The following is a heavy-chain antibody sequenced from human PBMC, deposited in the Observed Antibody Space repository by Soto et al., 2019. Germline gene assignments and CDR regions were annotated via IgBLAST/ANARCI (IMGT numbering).Heavy chain of an antibody. D-gene: IGHD3-22*01. J-gene: IGHJ4*02. CDR2: IYPGDSDT. CDR1: GYSFTSYW. V-gene: IGHV5-51*01. CDR3: ARLAPGYDSSGYPYYFDY. Sequence: GESLKISCKGSGYSFTSYWIGWVRQMPGKGLEWMGIIYPGDSDTRYSPSFQGQVTISADKSISTAYLQWSSLKASDTAMYYCARLAPGYDSSGYPYYFDYWGQGTLVTVS.